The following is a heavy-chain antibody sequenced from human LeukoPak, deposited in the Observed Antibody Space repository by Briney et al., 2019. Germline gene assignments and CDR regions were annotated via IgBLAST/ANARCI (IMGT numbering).Heavy chain of an antibody. Sequence: SETLSLTCTVSGDSISTYYWTWIRQPPGKGVEYIGYIDYSGSTNYNPSLKSRVTISVDTSKNQFSLKLSSVTAADTAVYYCARLSSDSFDIWGQGTMVTVSS. CDR1: GDSISTYY. V-gene: IGHV4-59*08. J-gene: IGHJ3*02. CDR2: IDYSGST. CDR3: ARLSSDSFDI. D-gene: IGHD2/OR15-2a*01.